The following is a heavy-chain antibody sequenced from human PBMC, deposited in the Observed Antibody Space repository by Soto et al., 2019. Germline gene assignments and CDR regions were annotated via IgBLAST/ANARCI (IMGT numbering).Heavy chain of an antibody. CDR3: ARIGYCSSTSCYPPYGMDV. CDR2: IYYSGST. J-gene: IGHJ6*02. Sequence: SETLSLTCTVSGGSISSSSYYWGWIRQPPGKGLEWIGSIYYSGSTYYNPSLKSRDTISVDTSKNQFSLKLSSVTAADTAVYYCARIGYCSSTSCYPPYGMDVWGQGTTVTVSS. CDR1: GGSISSSSYY. V-gene: IGHV4-39*01. D-gene: IGHD2-2*01.